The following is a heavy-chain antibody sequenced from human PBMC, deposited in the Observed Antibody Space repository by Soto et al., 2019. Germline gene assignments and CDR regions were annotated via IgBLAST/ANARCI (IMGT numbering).Heavy chain of an antibody. CDR1: GFSLTTRGVG. V-gene: IGHV2-5*02. Sequence: QITLKESGPTLVKPTQTLTLTCTFSGFSLTTRGVGVGWIRQPPGKALECLALIYWDDDKRYSPSLQSRLSIIKSTCXNQVVLTMTNVDPVDTATYYCAHIPNYYQYDWFDPWGQGTLVSVSS. CDR3: AHIPNYYQYDWFDP. D-gene: IGHD3-16*01. J-gene: IGHJ5*02. CDR2: IYWDDDK.